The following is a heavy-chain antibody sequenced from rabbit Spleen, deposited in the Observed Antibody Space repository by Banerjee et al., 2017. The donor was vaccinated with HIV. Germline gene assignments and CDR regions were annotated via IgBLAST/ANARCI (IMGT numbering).Heavy chain of an antibody. J-gene: IGHJ4*01. CDR1: GFTLNSYY. D-gene: IGHD1-1*01. CDR2: IDPVFGIT. Sequence: QLKETGGGLVQPGGSLKLSCKASGFTLNSYYMNWVRQAPGKGLEWIGYIDPVFGITYYANWVNGRFSISRENAQNTVFLQMTSLTAADTATYFCARGPVSGIHTYVDYFNLWGPGTLVTVS. V-gene: IGHV1S7*01. CDR3: ARGPVSGIHTYVDYFNL.